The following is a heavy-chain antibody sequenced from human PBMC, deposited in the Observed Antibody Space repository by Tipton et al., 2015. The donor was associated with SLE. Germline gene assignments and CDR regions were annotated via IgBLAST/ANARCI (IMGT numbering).Heavy chain of an antibody. D-gene: IGHD6-19*01. V-gene: IGHV4-39*07. CDR2: INHSGST. CDR1: GGSISSSSYY. J-gene: IGHJ6*03. CDR3: ARETEDTGWIHSRDYIYYYYYVDV. Sequence: TLSLTCTVSGGSISSSSYYWGWIRQPPGKGLEWIGEINHSGSTNCNPSLKSRVTISVDTSKNQFSLKLSSVTAADTAVYYCARETEDTGWIHSRDYIYYYYYVDVWGQGTTVTVSS.